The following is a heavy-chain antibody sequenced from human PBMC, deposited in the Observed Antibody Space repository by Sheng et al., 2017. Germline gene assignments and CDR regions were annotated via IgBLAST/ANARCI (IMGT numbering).Heavy chain of an antibody. J-gene: IGHJ4*02. D-gene: IGHD3-10*01. Sequence: QVQLQQWGAGLLKPSETLSLTCAVYGGSFSGYYWSWIRQPPGKGLEWIGEINHSGSTNYNPSLKSRVTISVDTSKNQFSLKLSSVTAADTAVYYCARPPGGFGSLLYDYWGPGNPWSPSPQ. CDR1: GGSFSGYY. V-gene: IGHV4-34*01. CDR3: ARPPGGFGSLLYDY. CDR2: INHSGST.